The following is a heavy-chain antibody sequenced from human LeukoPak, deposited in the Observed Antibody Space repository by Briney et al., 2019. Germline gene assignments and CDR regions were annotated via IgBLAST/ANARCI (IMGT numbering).Heavy chain of an antibody. D-gene: IGHD5-18*01. CDR2: ISWNSGSI. CDR1: GFIFNNYA. V-gene: IGHV3-9*01. J-gene: IGHJ4*02. CDR3: AKADTAMGIYDY. Sequence: PGGSLRLSCAGSGFIFNNYAMHWVRQPPGKGLEWVSGISWNSGSIDYADSVKGRFTISRDNSKNTLYLQMNSLRAEDTAVYYCAKADTAMGIYDYWGQGTLVTVSS.